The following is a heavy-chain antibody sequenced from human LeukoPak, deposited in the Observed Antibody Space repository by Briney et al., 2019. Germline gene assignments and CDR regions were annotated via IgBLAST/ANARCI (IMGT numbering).Heavy chain of an antibody. Sequence: ASVKVSCKASGYTFTGYYIHWVRQAPGQGLEWVGLINPNTGGTYYAQKFQGRVTMTTITSINTAYMDLTRLRSDDTAIYYGAREVRTGYIAGGDWGQGALVTVSS. J-gene: IGHJ1*01. CDR1: GYTFTGYY. D-gene: IGHD3-10*01. CDR2: INPNTGGT. V-gene: IGHV1-2*02. CDR3: AREVRTGYIAGGD.